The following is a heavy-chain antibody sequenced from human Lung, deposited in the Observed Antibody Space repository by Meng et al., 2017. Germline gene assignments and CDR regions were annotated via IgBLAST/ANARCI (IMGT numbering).Heavy chain of an antibody. Sequence: QVRVPQWAAGLLNPSETLSLTCVVSGGAFSDYYGSWIRQPPGKGLEWSGEINHSGSTNYNPSLESRATISVDTSQNNLSLKLSSVTAADSAVYYCARGPTTMAHDFDYWGQGTLVTVSS. CDR3: ARGPTTMAHDFDY. V-gene: IGHV4-34*01. D-gene: IGHD4-11*01. J-gene: IGHJ4*02. CDR1: GGAFSDYY. CDR2: INHSGST.